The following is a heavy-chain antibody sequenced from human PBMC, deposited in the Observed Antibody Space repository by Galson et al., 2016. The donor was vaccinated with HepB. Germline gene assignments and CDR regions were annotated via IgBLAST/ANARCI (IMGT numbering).Heavy chain of an antibody. CDR2: ISSSGDTT. CDR1: GFVFSDYS. J-gene: IGHJ6*02. CDR3: ARAYDFRSGGRSYYYALDV. Sequence: SLRLSCAASGFVFSDYSMYWIRQGPGKGLEWISYISSSGDTTFYADSVKGRFIISRDNTEKSLFLQLDSLRPDDTAVYYCARAYDFRSGGRSYYYALDVWGHGTTLIVSS. D-gene: IGHD3-3*01. V-gene: IGHV3-11*01.